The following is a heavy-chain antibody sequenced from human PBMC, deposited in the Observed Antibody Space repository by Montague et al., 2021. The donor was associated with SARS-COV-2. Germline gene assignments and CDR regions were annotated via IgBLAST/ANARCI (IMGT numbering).Heavy chain of an antibody. V-gene: IGHV4-34*01. J-gene: IGHJ5*02. CDR2: INHSGST. D-gene: IGHD3-22*01. Sequence: SETLSLTCAVYGGSVSDYYWSWTRQPPGKGLEWIGEINHSGSTXXXPSXXXRVTTSVDTSKNQFSLKLTSVTAADTAVYYCARGPRITMIVVVITDIWFDPWGQGTLVTVSS. CDR3: ARGPRITMIVVVITDIWFDP. CDR1: GGSVSDYY.